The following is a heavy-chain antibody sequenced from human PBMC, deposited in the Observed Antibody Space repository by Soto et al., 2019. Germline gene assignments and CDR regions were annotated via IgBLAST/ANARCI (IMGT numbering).Heavy chain of an antibody. Sequence: HPGGSLRLSFAALGLTVRGKKYITLVRQAPGKGLEWVSALYDVDGTYYADSAKGRFTISRDNSNNIIYLQMNSLGPDDTAVYYCASWLEREHAYDIWGLGTMVTV. CDR1: GLTVRGKKY. V-gene: IGHV3-53*01. J-gene: IGHJ3*02. CDR2: LYDVDGT. CDR3: ASWLEREHAYDI. D-gene: IGHD1-1*01.